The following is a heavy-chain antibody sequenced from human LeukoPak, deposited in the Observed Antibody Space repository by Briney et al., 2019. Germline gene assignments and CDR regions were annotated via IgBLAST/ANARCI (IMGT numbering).Heavy chain of an antibody. V-gene: IGHV3-73*01. CDR2: IRSKANSYAT. CDR1: GFTFSGSA. J-gene: IGHJ4*02. D-gene: IGHD2-15*01. Sequence: GGSLRLSCAASGFTFSGSAMHWVRQASGKGLEGVGRIRSKANSYATAYAASVKGRFTISRDDSKNTAYLQMNSLKTEDTAVYYCTRRGCSGGSCYHYWGQGTLVTVSS. CDR3: TRRGCSGGSCYHY.